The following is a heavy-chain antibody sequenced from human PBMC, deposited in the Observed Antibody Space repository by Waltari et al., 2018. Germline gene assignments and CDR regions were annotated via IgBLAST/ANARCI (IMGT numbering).Heavy chain of an antibody. J-gene: IGHJ4*02. CDR1: GFNFSNYA. CDR2: IRRDGSLT. CDR3: VRGRGDLN. Sequence: EVQLVESGGGLVQPGGSLRLSCAASGFNFSNYALSWVRPAPEKGLMWVSGIRRDGSLTRYADTVNDRFTISIDNARKTLFLQMNSLRAEDTSLYYCVRGRGDLNWGQGTLVTVSS. D-gene: IGHD4-17*01. V-gene: IGHV3-74*01.